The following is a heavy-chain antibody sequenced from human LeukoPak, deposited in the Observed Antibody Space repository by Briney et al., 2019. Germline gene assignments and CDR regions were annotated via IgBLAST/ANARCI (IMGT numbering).Heavy chain of an antibody. V-gene: IGHV4-30-4*01. CDR2: IYYSGST. Sequence: SETLSLTCAVSGGSISSGDYYWSWIRQPPGKGLEWIGYIYYSGSTYYNPSLKSRVTISVDTSKNQFSLKLSSVTAADTAVYYCARAAGGYYDSSGYTTLEAFDIWGQGTMVTVSS. J-gene: IGHJ3*02. CDR3: ARAAGGYYDSSGYTTLEAFDI. D-gene: IGHD3-22*01. CDR1: GGSISSGDYY.